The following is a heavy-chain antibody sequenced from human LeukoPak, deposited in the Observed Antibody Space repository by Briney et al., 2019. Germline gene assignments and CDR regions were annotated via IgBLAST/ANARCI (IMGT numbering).Heavy chain of an antibody. CDR1: GFTFDDYA. V-gene: IGHV3-9*01. Sequence: GRSLRLSCAASGFTFDDYAMHWVRQAPGKGLEWVSGISWNSGSIGYADSVKGRFTISRDNAKNSLYLQMNSLRAEDTALYYCAISDYYDSSGYSNFDYWGQGTLVTVSS. D-gene: IGHD3-22*01. CDR3: AISDYYDSSGYSNFDY. CDR2: ISWNSGSI. J-gene: IGHJ4*02.